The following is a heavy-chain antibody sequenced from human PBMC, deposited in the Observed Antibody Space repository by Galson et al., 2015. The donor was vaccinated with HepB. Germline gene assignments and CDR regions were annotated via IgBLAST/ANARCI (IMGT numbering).Heavy chain of an antibody. V-gene: IGHV3-7*03. D-gene: IGHD4-17*01. CDR1: GFTFSSYW. J-gene: IGHJ4*02. Sequence: SLRLSCAASGFTFSSYWMSWVRQAPGKGLEWVANIKQDGSEKYYVDSVKGRFTISRDNAKNSLYLQMNSLRAEDTAVYYCARDVFPGVKYGAADDYWGQGTLVTVSS. CDR3: ARDVFPGVKYGAADDY. CDR2: IKQDGSEK.